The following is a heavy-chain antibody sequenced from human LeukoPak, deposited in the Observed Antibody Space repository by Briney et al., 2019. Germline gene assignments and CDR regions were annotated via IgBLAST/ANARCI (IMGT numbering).Heavy chain of an antibody. CDR3: ARGHPDIVVVPAE. Sequence: SVKVSCKASGGTFSSYAISWVRQAPGQGLEWMGGIIPIFGTANYAQKFQGRVTITADESTSTAYMELSSLRSEDTAVYYCARGHPDIVVVPAEWGQGTMVTVSS. D-gene: IGHD2-2*01. J-gene: IGHJ3*01. CDR1: GGTFSSYA. CDR2: IIPIFGTA. V-gene: IGHV1-69*13.